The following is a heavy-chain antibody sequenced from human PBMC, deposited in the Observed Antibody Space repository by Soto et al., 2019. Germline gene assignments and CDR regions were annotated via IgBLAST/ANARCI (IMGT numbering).Heavy chain of an antibody. D-gene: IGHD4-17*01. CDR3: ARDPTDYGDYEYYGMDV. Sequence: PGGSLRLSCAASGFTFSDYYMSWIRQAPGKGLEWVSYISSSSSYTNYADSVKGRFTISRDNAKNSLYLQMNSLRAEDTAVYYCARDPTDYGDYEYYGMDVWGQGTTVTVSS. J-gene: IGHJ6*02. CDR2: ISSSSSYT. V-gene: IGHV3-11*06. CDR1: GFTFSDYY.